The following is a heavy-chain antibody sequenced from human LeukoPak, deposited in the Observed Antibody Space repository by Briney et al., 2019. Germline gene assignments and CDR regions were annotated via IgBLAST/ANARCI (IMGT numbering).Heavy chain of an antibody. Sequence: SETLSLTCTVSGGSVSSGSYYWSWIRQPPGKGLEWIGYIYYSGSTNYNPSLKSRVTISVDTSKNQFSLKLSSVTAADTAVYYCARAIFSSVYYYYGMDVWGQGTTVTVSS. J-gene: IGHJ6*02. CDR2: IYYSGST. V-gene: IGHV4-61*01. CDR3: ARAIFSSVYYYYGMDV. CDR1: GGSVSSGSYY. D-gene: IGHD3-3*01.